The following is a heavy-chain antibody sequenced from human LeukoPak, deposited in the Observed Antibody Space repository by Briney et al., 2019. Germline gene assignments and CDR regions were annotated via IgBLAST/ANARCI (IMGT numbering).Heavy chain of an antibody. CDR1: GFTFNIYS. J-gene: IGHJ4*02. D-gene: IGHD1-26*01. V-gene: IGHV3-21*01. CDR2: ISSSSSYI. Sequence: GGSLRLSCAASGFTFNIYSMNWVRQAPGKGLEWVSSISSSSSYIYYADSVKGRFTISRDNAKNSLCLQMNSLRAEDTAVYYCARDRGTFGSYPHDYWGQGTLVTVSS. CDR3: ARDRGTFGSYPHDY.